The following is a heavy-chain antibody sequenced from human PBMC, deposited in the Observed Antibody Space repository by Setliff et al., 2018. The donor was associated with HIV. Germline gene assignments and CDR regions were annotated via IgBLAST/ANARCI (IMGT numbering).Heavy chain of an antibody. Sequence: GGSLRLSCVASGFIFSDRYMDWVRQAPGKGLEWVALIAYDGSYKYYVDSVKGRFTISRDNAKSTVYLQMGSLSADDTAVYYCARGGFNHAFDIWGQGTMVTVSS. J-gene: IGHJ3*02. V-gene: IGHV3-33*08. D-gene: IGHD2-15*01. CDR1: GFIFSDRY. CDR2: IAYDGSYK. CDR3: ARGGFNHAFDI.